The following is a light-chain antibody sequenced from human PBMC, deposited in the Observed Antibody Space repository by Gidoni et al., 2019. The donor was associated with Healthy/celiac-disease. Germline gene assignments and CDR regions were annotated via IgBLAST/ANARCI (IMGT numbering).Light chain of an antibody. CDR3: QQYYSTPQT. CDR2: WAS. J-gene: IGKJ1*01. Sequence: DIVMTQSPDSLAVSLGERATINCKSSQIVLYSSNNKNYLAWYQQKPGQPPKLLIYWASTRESGVPDRFSGSGSGTDFTLTISSLQAEDVAVYYCQQYYSTPQTFGQXTKVEIK. V-gene: IGKV4-1*01. CDR1: QIVLYSSNNKNY.